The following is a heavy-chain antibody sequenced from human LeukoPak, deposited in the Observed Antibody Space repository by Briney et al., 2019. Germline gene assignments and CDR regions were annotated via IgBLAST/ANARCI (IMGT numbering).Heavy chain of an antibody. V-gene: IGHV3-23*01. CDR2: ITSSGGST. Sequence: GGSLRLSCAASGFIFKNYAMNWVRQAPGKGLEWVSAITSSGGSTYYADSVKGRFTISRDNSKNTLSLQMNSLRAEDTAVYYCAKDHAYSSGWYYYYYMDVWGKGTTVTVSS. D-gene: IGHD6-19*01. CDR3: AKDHAYSSGWYYYYYMDV. CDR1: GFIFKNYA. J-gene: IGHJ6*03.